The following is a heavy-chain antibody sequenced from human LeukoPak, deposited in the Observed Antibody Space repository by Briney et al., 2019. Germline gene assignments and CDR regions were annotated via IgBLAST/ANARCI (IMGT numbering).Heavy chain of an antibody. J-gene: IGHJ3*02. CDR2: ISSSSSYI. CDR1: GFTFSSYS. Sequence: GGSLRLSCAASGFTFSSYSMNWVRQAPGKGLEWVSSISSSSSYIYYADSVKGRFTISRDNAKNSLYLQMNSLRAEDTAVYYCARDIPPPRYCSGGSCYWGAFDIWGQGTMVTVSS. D-gene: IGHD2-15*01. CDR3: ARDIPPPRYCSGGSCYWGAFDI. V-gene: IGHV3-21*01.